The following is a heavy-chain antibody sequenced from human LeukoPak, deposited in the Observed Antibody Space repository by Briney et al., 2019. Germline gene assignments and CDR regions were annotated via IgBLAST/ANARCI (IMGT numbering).Heavy chain of an antibody. CDR3: ARVTYYYDSSGYSSWFDP. D-gene: IGHD3-22*01. CDR1: GGSISSYY. CDR2: IYYSGST. J-gene: IGHJ5*02. Sequence: SGTLSLTCTVSGGSISSYYWSWIRQPPGKGLEWIGYIYYSGSTNYNPSLKSRVTISVDTSKNQFSLKLSSVTAADTAVYYCARVTYYYDSSGYSSWFDPWGQGTLVTVSS. V-gene: IGHV4-59*01.